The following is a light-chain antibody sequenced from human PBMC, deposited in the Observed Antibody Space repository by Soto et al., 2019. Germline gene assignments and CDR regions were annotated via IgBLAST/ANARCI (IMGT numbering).Light chain of an antibody. CDR3: QQCDHWTPE. V-gene: IGKV3-15*01. CDR1: QSVRNA. J-gene: IGKJ2*01. Sequence: TVMTQSPATLSVSPGERVTVSCRASQSVRNALAWYQQKPGQAPRLLIHSASTRATGIPARFSGSGSGTDFTLTISSLQSEDFAVYYCQQCDHWTPEFGQGTKLEIK. CDR2: SAS.